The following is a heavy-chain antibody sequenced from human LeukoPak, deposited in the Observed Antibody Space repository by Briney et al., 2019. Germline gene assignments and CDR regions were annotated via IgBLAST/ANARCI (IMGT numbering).Heavy chain of an antibody. CDR1: GYTFTGYY. CDR2: INPDSGGT. Sequence: GASVTVSFKASGYTFTGYYMHWVRQAPGQGLEWMGWINPDSGGTNDAQKFLGRVTMTRDTSITTVYIELSGLTSDDSAVYYCARGPRGGYFDYWGQGTLVTVSS. V-gene: IGHV1-2*02. J-gene: IGHJ4*02. D-gene: IGHD3-10*01. CDR3: ARGPRGGYFDY.